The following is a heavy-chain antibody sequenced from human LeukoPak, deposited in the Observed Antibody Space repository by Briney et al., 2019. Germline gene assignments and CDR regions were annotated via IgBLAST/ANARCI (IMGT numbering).Heavy chain of an antibody. CDR3: ASLMLIAAGYDY. V-gene: IGHV4-34*01. CDR2: INHSGST. J-gene: IGHJ4*02. D-gene: IGHD6-13*01. Sequence: SETLSLTCAVYGGSFSGYYWSWLRQPPGKGLEWIGEINHSGSTTYNPPLKSRVTISIDTSKNQFSLSLISVTAADTAVYYCASLMLIAAGYDYWGQGNLVTVSS. CDR1: GGSFSGYY.